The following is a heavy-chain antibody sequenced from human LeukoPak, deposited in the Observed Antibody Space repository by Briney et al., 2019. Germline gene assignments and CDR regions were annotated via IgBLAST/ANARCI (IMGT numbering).Heavy chain of an antibody. CDR3: ARGRYSYGSSTPDFDY. CDR1: GFTFSSYS. Sequence: GGSLRLSCAASGFTFSSYSMNWVRQAPGKGLEWVSSISSSSSYIYYADSVKGRFTISRDNAKNSLYLQMNSLRAEDTAVYYCARGRYSYGSSTPDFDYWGQGTLVTVSS. V-gene: IGHV3-21*01. D-gene: IGHD5-18*01. CDR2: ISSSSSYI. J-gene: IGHJ4*02.